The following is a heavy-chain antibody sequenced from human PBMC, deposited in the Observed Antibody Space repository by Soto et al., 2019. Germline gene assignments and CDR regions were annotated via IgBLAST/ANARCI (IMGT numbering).Heavy chain of an antibody. D-gene: IGHD3-3*01. CDR1: DGSVSSGSYY. CDR3: ARGRITIFGVVNYYYCRDV. V-gene: IGHV4-61*01. CDR2: IYYSGST. J-gene: IGHJ6*02. Sequence: SETLSLTCTVSDGSVSSGSYYWSWIRQPPGKGLEGIGYIYYSGSTNYNPSLKSRATISVDTSKNQFSLRLSSVSAADTAVYYCARGRITIFGVVNYYYCRDVWGQGTTVTVSS.